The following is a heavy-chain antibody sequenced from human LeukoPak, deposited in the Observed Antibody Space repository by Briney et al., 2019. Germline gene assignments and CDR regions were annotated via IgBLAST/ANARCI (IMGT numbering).Heavy chain of an antibody. CDR2: INHSGST. CDR3: ARLGSWYNWFDP. D-gene: IGHD6-13*01. CDR1: GGSFSGYY. J-gene: IGHJ5*02. Sequence: SSETLSLTCAVYGGSFSGYYWSWIRQPPGKGLEWIGEINHSGSTNYNLSLKSRVTISVDTSKNQFSLKLSSVTAADTAVYYGARLGSWYNWFDPWGQGTLVTVSS. V-gene: IGHV4-34*01.